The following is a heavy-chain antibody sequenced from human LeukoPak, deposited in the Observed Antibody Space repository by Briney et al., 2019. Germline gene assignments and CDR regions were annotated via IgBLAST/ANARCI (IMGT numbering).Heavy chain of an antibody. Sequence: GGSLRLSCAASGFTFSTYGMNWVRQAPGKGLEWISYTSSSSSAIFYADSVKGRFTISRDNAKNSLYLQMNSLRAEDTAVYYCASFIAAAGTDWGQGTLVTVSS. CDR3: ASFIAAAGTD. CDR2: TSSSSSAI. J-gene: IGHJ4*02. D-gene: IGHD6-13*01. CDR1: GFTFSTYG. V-gene: IGHV3-48*04.